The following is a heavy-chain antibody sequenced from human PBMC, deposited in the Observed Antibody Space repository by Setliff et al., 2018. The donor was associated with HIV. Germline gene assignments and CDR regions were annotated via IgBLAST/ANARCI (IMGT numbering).Heavy chain of an antibody. CDR2: VDPKNGKT. Sequence: ASVKVSCKASGYTFTDYYMHWVQQAPGKGVEWMGRVDPKNGKTLYAENLRGRITITADTSTDTAYMELNSLRSEDTAMYYCVRDDYGYNGKGFDYWGPGTLVTVSS. J-gene: IGHJ4*02. D-gene: IGHD4-17*01. V-gene: IGHV1-69-2*01. CDR1: GYTFTDYY. CDR3: VRDDYGYNGKGFDY.